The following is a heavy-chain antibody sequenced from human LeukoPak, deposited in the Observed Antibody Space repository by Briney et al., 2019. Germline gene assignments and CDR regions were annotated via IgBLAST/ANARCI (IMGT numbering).Heavy chain of an antibody. CDR3: AREGRPVVVVITAGGFSY. J-gene: IGHJ4*02. Sequence: GGSLRHSCAASGLTFSSYAKHWVRQAPGKGLEWVAVITYDGSNKYYADSVKGRFTISRDNSKNTLYLQMNSLRAEDTAVYYCAREGRPVVVVITAGGFSYWGQGTLVTVSS. CDR2: ITYDGSNK. V-gene: IGHV3-30*04. CDR1: GLTFSSYA. D-gene: IGHD3-22*01.